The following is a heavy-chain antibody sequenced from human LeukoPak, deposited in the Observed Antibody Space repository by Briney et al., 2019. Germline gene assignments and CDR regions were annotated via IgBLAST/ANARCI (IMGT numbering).Heavy chain of an antibody. CDR2: ISYDGTNK. D-gene: IGHD6-19*01. V-gene: IGHV3-30*03. J-gene: IGHJ4*02. CDR3: ARDRAVPGRGYYFDC. Sequence: AGGSLRLSCSASGFSFSYYGFHWVRQAPGKGLEWVALISYDGTNKYYADSVKGRFTISRDNSKNTLFLQMNSLRAEDTAVYYCARDRAVPGRGYYFDCWGQGTLVTVSS. CDR1: GFSFSYYG.